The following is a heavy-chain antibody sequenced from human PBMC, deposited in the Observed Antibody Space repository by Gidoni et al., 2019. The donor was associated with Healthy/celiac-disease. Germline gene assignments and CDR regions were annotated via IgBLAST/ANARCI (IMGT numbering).Heavy chain of an antibody. Sequence: EVQLVESGGGLVKPGGSLRRSCAAAGFTFSNAWMSWVRQAPGKGLEWVGRIKSKTDGGTTDYAAPVKGRFTISRDDSNNTLYLQMNSLKTEDTAVYYCTTLADLTGYRVYWGHGTLVTVSS. CDR1: GFTFSNAW. D-gene: IGHD3-9*01. J-gene: IGHJ4*01. V-gene: IGHV3-15*01. CDR3: TTLADLTGYRVY. CDR2: IKSKTDGGTT.